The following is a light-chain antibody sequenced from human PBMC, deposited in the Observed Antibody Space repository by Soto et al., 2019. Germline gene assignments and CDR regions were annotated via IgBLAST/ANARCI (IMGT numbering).Light chain of an antibody. V-gene: IGLV2-14*01. Sequence: SVLTQPDSVSGSPGQSITISCTGTSGDVGGYYYVSWYQQLPGKAPKLMISEVSNRPSGVSNRFSGSKSGNTASLTISGLQAEDEADYYFSSYTAGATIFGPAPKDTVL. CDR1: SGDVGGYYY. J-gene: IGLJ1*01. CDR2: EVS. CDR3: SSYTAGATI.